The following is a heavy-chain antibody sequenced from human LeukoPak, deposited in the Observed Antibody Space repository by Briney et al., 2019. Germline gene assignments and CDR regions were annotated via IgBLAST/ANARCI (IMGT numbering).Heavy chain of an antibody. J-gene: IGHJ4*02. CDR2: IYHSGST. V-gene: IGHV4-30-2*01. CDR3: ARAFYEYFDY. D-gene: IGHD3-3*01. Sequence: PSETLSLTCTVSGGSISSGGYYWSWIRQPPGKGLEWIGYIYHSGSTYYNPSLKSRVTISVDRSKNQFSLKLSSVTAADTAVYYCARAFYEYFDYWGQGTLVTVSS. CDR1: GGSISSGGYY.